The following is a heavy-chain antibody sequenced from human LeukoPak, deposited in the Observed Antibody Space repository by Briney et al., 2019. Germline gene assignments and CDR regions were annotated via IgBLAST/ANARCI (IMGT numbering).Heavy chain of an antibody. CDR2: ISWNSGSI. CDR3: AKASGYSYGFLGY. D-gene: IGHD5-18*01. J-gene: IGHJ4*02. Sequence: PGRSLRLSCAASGFTFDDYAMHWVRQAPGKGLEWVSGISWNSGSIGYADSVKGRFTISRDNAKNSLYLQMNSLRAEDTALYYCAKASGYSYGFLGYWGQGTLVTVSS. V-gene: IGHV3-9*01. CDR1: GFTFDDYA.